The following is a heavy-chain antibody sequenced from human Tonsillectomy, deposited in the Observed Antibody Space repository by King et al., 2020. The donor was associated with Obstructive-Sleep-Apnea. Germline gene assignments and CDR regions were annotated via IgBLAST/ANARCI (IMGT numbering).Heavy chain of an antibody. CDR3: ASVRYSYGYLSAFDI. CDR2: IYYTGST. Sequence: QLQESGPGLVKPSETLSLTCTVSGGSISSSSYYWGWIRQPPGKGLEWIERIYYTGSTSYNPSLKIRFTISVDTSKNQFSRKLSSVTAADTAVYYCASVRYSYGYLSAFDIWGQGTMVTVSS. V-gene: IGHV4-39*07. CDR1: GGSISSSSYY. D-gene: IGHD5-18*01. J-gene: IGHJ3*02.